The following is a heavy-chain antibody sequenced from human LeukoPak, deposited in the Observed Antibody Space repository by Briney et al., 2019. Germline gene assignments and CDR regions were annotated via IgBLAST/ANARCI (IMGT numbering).Heavy chain of an antibody. CDR1: GGSISSGGYY. CDR3: ARWLQLISYWYFDL. J-gene: IGHJ2*01. D-gene: IGHD5-24*01. CDR2: IYHSEST. Sequence: SETLSLTCTVSGGSISSGGYYWSWIRQPPGKGLEWIGYIYHSESTYYNPSLKSRVTISVDRSKNQFSLKLSSVTAADTAVYYCARWLQLISYWYFDLWGRGTLVTVSS. V-gene: IGHV4-30-2*01.